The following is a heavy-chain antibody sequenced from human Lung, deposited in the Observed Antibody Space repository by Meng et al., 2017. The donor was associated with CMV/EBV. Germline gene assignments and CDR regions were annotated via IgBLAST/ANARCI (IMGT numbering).Heavy chain of an antibody. CDR1: GGSISSYY. V-gene: IGHV4-59*01. J-gene: IGHJ6*02. Sequence: SETLSLTCTVPGGSISSYYWSWIRQPPGKGLEWIGYIYYSGSTNYNPSLKSRVTISVDTSKNQFSLKLSSVTAADTAVYYCARGGYYDFWSGYSYYYYYGMDVWGQGTTVTVSS. CDR3: ARGGYYDFWSGYSYYYYYGMDV. CDR2: IYYSGST. D-gene: IGHD3-3*01.